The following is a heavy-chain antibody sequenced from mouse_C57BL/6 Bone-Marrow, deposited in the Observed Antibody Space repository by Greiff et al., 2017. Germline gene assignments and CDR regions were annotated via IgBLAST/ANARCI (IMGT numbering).Heavy chain of an antibody. CDR3: DSGIWFAY. V-gene: IGHV2-2*01. Sequence: VQLQQSGPGLVQPSQSLSITCTVSGFSLTSYGVHWVRQSPGKGLEWLGGLWCGGSTDYNAAFISRLSISKDNSKSHVFFKMNSLQADDTAIYYCDSGIWFAYWGQGTLVTVSA. J-gene: IGHJ3*01. CDR2: LWCGGST. D-gene: IGHD4-1*01. CDR1: GFSLTSYG.